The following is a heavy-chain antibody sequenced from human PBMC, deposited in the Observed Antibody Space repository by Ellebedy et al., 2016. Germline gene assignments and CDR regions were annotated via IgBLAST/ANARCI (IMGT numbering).Heavy chain of an antibody. CDR1: GDSVSSNSAA. CDR3: AREATTTAGLDF. D-gene: IGHD1-14*01. CDR2: IYYRSKWFE. V-gene: IGHV6-1*01. J-gene: IGHJ4*02. Sequence: SETLSLTCVISGDSVSSNSAAWTWIRQSPSRGLEWLGRIYYRSKWFEDYAGGVSGRMTINADTSKNHFSLQLHSVTPDDTAIYYCAREATTTAGLDFWGQGTQVTVSS.